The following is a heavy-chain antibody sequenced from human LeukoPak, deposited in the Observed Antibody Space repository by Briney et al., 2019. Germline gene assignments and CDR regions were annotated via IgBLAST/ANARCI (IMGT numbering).Heavy chain of an antibody. J-gene: IGHJ4*02. Sequence: ASVKLSWKGSGYSLTSYWIGYVRQMPGKGLEWMGIIYPGDSDTRHSPSFQGQVTISADKSISTAYLQWSSLKASDTGMYYCARQYYYDSSGYGDFDYWGQRTLVTVSS. V-gene: IGHV5-51*01. CDR1: GYSLTSYW. CDR2: IYPGDSDT. CDR3: ARQYYYDSSGYGDFDY. D-gene: IGHD3-22*01.